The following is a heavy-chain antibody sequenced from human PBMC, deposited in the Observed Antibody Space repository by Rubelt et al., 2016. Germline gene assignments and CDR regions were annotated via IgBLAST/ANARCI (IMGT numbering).Heavy chain of an antibody. CDR2: IIPIFGTA. CDR1: GGTFRSYA. V-gene: IGHV1-69*01. Sequence: QVQLVQSGAEVKKPGSSVMVSCKASGGTFRSYAISWVRQAPGQGLEWMGGIIPIFGTATYAQKDPGRVKIIADESTITSYMELSILGSEDTSVYYCARRQQLCPFDYWGQGTLVTVSS. J-gene: IGHJ4*02. D-gene: IGHD6-13*01. CDR3: ARRQQLCPFDY.